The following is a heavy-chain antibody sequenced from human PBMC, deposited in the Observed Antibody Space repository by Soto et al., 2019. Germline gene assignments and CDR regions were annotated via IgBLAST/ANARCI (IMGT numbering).Heavy chain of an antibody. V-gene: IGHV3-15*07. CDR2: IKSTTAGGTA. Sequence: GGSLRLACAVSGATLSTIWMNWVRQAPGKGPEWVGRIKSTTAGGTADYAAPVKGRFTISRDDSENTVHLQMNGLKSEDAAVYYCSHGYPQYFNSWGQGTLVTVSS. CDR3: SHGYPQYFNS. CDR1: GATLSTIW. J-gene: IGHJ4*02. D-gene: IGHD5-18*01.